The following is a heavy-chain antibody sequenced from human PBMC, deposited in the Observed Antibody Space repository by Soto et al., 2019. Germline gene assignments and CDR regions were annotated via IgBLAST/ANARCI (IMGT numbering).Heavy chain of an antibody. CDR1: GYNFTSYY. J-gene: IGHJ6*03. CDR2: INPNGGGT. D-gene: IGHD4-17*01. CDR3: AIESVSSTAPLDYYYFYMDV. V-gene: IGHV1-2*02. Sequence: VKVDCKAAGYNFTSYYMHWERQTTGQGLEWLACINPNGGGTKYAQQFQGRVTVTRHTSITTVYMELSGLRSGDTAVYYCAIESVSSTAPLDYYYFYMDVWGKRTTVSVSS.